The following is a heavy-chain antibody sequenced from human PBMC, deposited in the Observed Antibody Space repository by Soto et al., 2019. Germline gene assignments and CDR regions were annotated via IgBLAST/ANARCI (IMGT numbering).Heavy chain of an antibody. CDR2: IYYGGST. CDR3: ARLGGYYQALDS. CDR1: GGSISPYY. V-gene: IGHV4-59*08. D-gene: IGHD3-22*01. J-gene: IGHJ4*02. Sequence: SETLSLTCNVSGGSISPYYWSWIRQPPGKGLEWIGYIYYGGSTTYNPSLKSRVTISVDTSQNQFSLNLSSVTAADTAVYYCARLGGYYQALDSWGQGTLVIVSS.